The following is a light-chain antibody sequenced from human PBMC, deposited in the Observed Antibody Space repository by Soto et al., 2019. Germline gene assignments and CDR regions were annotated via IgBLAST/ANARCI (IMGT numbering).Light chain of an antibody. J-gene: IGKJ1*01. CDR1: QSVSSD. V-gene: IGKV3-15*01. CDR2: GAS. Sequence: EIVMTQSPATLSVSPGERATLSCRASQSVSSDLAWYHQKPGQAPRLLIYGASTRATGIPARFSGSGSGTDFTLTISSLQSEDFAVYYCQQYNKGPVTFGQGTKVDIK. CDR3: QQYNKGPVT.